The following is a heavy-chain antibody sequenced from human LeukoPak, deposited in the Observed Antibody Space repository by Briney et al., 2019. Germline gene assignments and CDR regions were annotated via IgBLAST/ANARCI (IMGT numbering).Heavy chain of an antibody. V-gene: IGHV1-46*01. D-gene: IGHD6-19*01. CDR2: INPSGGST. J-gene: IGHJ4*02. Sequence: GASVKVSCKASGYTFTSYYMHWVRQAPGQGLEWMGIINPSGGSTSYAQKFQGRVTMTRDMSTSTVYMELSRLRSDDTAVYYCARVWRLASFDYWGQGTLVTVSS. CDR1: GYTFTSYY. CDR3: ARVWRLASFDY.